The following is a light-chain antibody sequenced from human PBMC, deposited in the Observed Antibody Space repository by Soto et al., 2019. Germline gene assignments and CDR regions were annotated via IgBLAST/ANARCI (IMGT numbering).Light chain of an antibody. Sequence: DIQMTPSPSTLSASVGDRVTITCRASQSISSWLAWYQQKPGKAPTLLIYKASSLESGVPSRFSGSGSGTEFTRTISSLQPDDFATYYGEQYNSYWTFGHGTKVEIK. CDR2: KAS. V-gene: IGKV1-5*03. CDR3: EQYNSYWT. J-gene: IGKJ1*01. CDR1: QSISSW.